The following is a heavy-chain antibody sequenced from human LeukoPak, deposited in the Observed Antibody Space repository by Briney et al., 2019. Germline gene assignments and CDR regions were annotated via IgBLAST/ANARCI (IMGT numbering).Heavy chain of an antibody. CDR3: ARRSVVTAINFDAFDF. CDR2: IYYSGST. J-gene: IGHJ3*01. V-gene: IGHV4-39*07. Sequence: PSETLSLTCTVAGGSISSSSYYWGWIRQPPGKGLEWIGSIYYSGSTYYNPSLKSRVTISVDTSKNQFSLKLSSVTAADTAVYYCARRSVVTAINFDAFDFWGQGTMVTVSS. D-gene: IGHD2-21*02. CDR1: GGSISSSSYY.